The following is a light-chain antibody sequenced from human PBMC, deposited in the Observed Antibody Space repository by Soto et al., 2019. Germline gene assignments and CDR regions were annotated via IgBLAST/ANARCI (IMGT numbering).Light chain of an antibody. Sequence: EIVLTQSPATLSLSPGERATLSCRASQSVSSNLAWYQQKPGQPPRLLIYGASTRATGIPARFIGSGSGTEFTLTISSLQSEDFAVYYCQHYNNWPPWTFGQGTKVDIK. J-gene: IGKJ1*01. CDR2: GAS. CDR3: QHYNNWPPWT. CDR1: QSVSSN. V-gene: IGKV3-15*01.